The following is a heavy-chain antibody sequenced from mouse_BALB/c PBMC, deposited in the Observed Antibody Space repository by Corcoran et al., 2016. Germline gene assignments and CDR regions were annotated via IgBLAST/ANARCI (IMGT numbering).Heavy chain of an antibody. V-gene: IGHV1S136*01. CDR3: AREVPGGNPFDY. CDR1: GYTFTSYV. Sequence: EVQLQQSGPELVKPGASVKMSCTASGYTFTSYVMHWVKQKPGQGLEWMGYIYPFNDGTKYHEKFKGKATLTSDKSSSTAYMELSSLTSEDSAVYYCAREVPGGNPFDYWGQGTTLTVSS. J-gene: IGHJ2*01. D-gene: IGHD2-1*01. CDR2: IYPFNDGT.